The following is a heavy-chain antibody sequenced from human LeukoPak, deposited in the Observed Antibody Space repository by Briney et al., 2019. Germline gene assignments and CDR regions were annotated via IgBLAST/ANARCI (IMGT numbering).Heavy chain of an antibody. CDR3: ARGDGVSTTIGFDP. J-gene: IGHJ5*02. D-gene: IGHD5-12*01. CDR2: IWYDGSNK. V-gene: IGHV3-33*01. Sequence: PGGSLRLSCAASGFTFSSYGMHWVRQAPGKGLEWVAVIWYDGSNKYYADSVKGRFTISRDNSKNTLYLQMNSLRAEDTAVYYCARGDGVSTTIGFDPWGQGTLVTVSS. CDR1: GFTFSSYG.